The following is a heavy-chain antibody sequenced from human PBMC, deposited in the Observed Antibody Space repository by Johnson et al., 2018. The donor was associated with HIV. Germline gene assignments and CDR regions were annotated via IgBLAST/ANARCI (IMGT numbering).Heavy chain of an antibody. CDR3: AKVFSSWPPDSRDAFDI. D-gene: IGHD3-22*01. J-gene: IGHJ3*02. CDR2: IRYDGSNK. V-gene: IGHV3-30*02. CDR1: GFTFSSYG. Sequence: QVQLVESGGGVVQPGGSLRLSCAASGFTFSSYGMHWVRQAPGKGLEWVAFIRYDGSNKYYADSVKGRFTISRDNSYNTLYLQITSLRAEDTAVYYCAKVFSSWPPDSRDAFDIWGQGTMVTVSS.